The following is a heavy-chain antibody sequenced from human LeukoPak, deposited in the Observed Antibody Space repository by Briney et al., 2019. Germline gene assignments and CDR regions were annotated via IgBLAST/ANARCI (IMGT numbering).Heavy chain of an antibody. CDR1: GFTFSSYA. CDR3: ANDGAYYDINTYAFDI. Sequence: TGGSLRLSCAASGFTFSSYAMSWVRQAPGKGLEWVSGISGSGGSTYYADSVKGRFTISRGNSKNTLYLQMNSLRAEDTAVYYCANDGAYYDINTYAFDIWGQGTMVTVSS. V-gene: IGHV3-23*01. J-gene: IGHJ3*02. CDR2: ISGSGGST. D-gene: IGHD3-22*01.